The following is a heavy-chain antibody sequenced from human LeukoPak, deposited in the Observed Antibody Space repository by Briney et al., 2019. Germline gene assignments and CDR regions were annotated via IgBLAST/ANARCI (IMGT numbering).Heavy chain of an antibody. D-gene: IGHD4-17*01. CDR1: GYIFTAYA. V-gene: IGHV1-3*01. CDR3: ARGVYGDFYFDF. CDR2: INAGTSKT. Sequence: GASVKVSCKASGYIFTAYAMHWVRQAPGQRPEWMGWINAGTSKTRYSQKFQDRVTITGDTSASTAYMELSSLKSEDTAVYYCARGVYGDFYFDFWGQGTLVTVSS. J-gene: IGHJ4*02.